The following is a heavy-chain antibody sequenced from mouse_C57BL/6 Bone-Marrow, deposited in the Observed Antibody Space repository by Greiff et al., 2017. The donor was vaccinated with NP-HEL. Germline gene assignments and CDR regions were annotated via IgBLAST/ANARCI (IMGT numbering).Heavy chain of an antibody. CDR2: ISDGGSYT. Sequence: DVMLVESGGGLVKPGGSLKLSCAASGFTFSSYAMSWVRQTPEKRLEWVATISDGGSYTYYPDNVKGRFTISRDNAKNNLYLQMSHLKSEDTAMYYCARDQDGYYVPAWFAYWGQGTLVTVSA. CDR3: ARDQDGYYVPAWFAY. J-gene: IGHJ3*01. D-gene: IGHD2-3*01. CDR1: GFTFSSYA. V-gene: IGHV5-4*01.